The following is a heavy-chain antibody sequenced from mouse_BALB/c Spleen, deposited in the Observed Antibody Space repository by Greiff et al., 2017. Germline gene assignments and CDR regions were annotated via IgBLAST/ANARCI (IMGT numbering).Heavy chain of an antibody. CDR2: IWSGGST. V-gene: IGHV2-2*02. J-gene: IGHJ2*01. CDR1: GFSLTSYG. D-gene: IGHD2-1*01. Sequence: VMLVESGPGLVQPSQSLSITCTVSGFSLTSYGVHWVRQSPGKGLEWLGVIWSGGSTDYNAAFISRLSISKDNSKSQVFFKMNSLQANDTAIYYCARMSYYGNNYFDYWGQGTTLTVSS. CDR3: ARMSYYGNNYFDY.